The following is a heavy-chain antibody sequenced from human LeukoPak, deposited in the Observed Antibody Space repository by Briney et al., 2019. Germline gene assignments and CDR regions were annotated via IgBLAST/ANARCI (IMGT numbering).Heavy chain of an antibody. D-gene: IGHD6-6*01. J-gene: IGHJ4*02. CDR3: ARDGQGGIAARPAYYFDY. V-gene: IGHV1-46*01. CDR2: INPSGGST. Sequence: ASVKVSCKASGYTFTSYYMHWVRQAPGQGLEWMGIINPSGGSTSYAQKFQGRVTMTRDTSTSTVYMELSSLRSEDTAVYYCARDGQGGIAARPAYYFDYWGQGTLGTVSS. CDR1: GYTFTSYY.